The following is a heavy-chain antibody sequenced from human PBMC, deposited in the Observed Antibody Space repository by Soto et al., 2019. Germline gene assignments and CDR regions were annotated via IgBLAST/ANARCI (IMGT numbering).Heavy chain of an antibody. CDR2: ISYDGSNQ. V-gene: IGHV3-30*18. CDR3: AKDQASGQGSFDS. Sequence: GGSLRLSCAASGFTFNIYGMHWVRQAPDKGLEWVALISYDGSNQYYADSVKGRLTISRDNSKNTLFLQMNSLRADDTAVYYCAKDQASGQGSFDSWGQGTLVTVSS. CDR1: GFTFNIYG. J-gene: IGHJ4*02.